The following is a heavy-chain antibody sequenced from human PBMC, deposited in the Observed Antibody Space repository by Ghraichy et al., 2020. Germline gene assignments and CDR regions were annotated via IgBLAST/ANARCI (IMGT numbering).Heavy chain of an antibody. D-gene: IGHD4-23*01. CDR1: GFTFSSYA. CDR3: AKVDYGGNSQAGGVDI. V-gene: IGHV3-23*01. J-gene: IGHJ3*02. CDR2: ISGSGGST. Sequence: GGSLRLSCAASGFTFSSYAMSWVRQAPGKGLEWVSAISGSGGSTYYADSVKGRFTISRDNSKNTLYLQMNSLRAEDTAVYYCAKVDYGGNSQAGGVDIWGQGTMVTVSS.